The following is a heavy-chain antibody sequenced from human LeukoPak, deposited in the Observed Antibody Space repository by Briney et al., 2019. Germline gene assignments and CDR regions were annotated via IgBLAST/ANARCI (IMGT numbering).Heavy chain of an antibody. CDR1: GGSISNSNYY. D-gene: IGHD4-17*01. CDR3: TREYGFMTTVFHAFDI. CDR2: IYYTGST. J-gene: IGHJ3*02. Sequence: PSETLSLTCTVSGGSISNSNYYWGWIRQPPGKGLEWIGCIYYTGSTYYNPSLKSRVTISVDTSKNQFSLKLSSVTAADTAIYYCTREYGFMTTVFHAFDIWGQGTMVTVSS. V-gene: IGHV4-39*07.